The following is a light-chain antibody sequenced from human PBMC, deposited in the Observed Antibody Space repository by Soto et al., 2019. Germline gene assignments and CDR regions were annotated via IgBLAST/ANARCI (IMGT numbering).Light chain of an antibody. J-gene: IGLJ2*01. CDR1: SSNIGAGYD. Sequence: QSVLTQPPSVSGAPGQRVTISCTGSSSNIGAGYDVHWYQQLPGTAPKLLIYGNSNRPSGVPDRFSGSKSGTSASLAITGLQAEDEADYYSSLRRVFGGGTQLTVL. CDR3: SLRRV. CDR2: GNS. V-gene: IGLV1-40*01.